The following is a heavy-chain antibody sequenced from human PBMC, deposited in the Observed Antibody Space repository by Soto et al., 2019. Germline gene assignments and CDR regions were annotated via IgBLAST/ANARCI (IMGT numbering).Heavy chain of an antibody. CDR1: VYTFTSYD. Sequence: ASLKVSCKASVYTFTSYDIHCVRQAPGQRLEWMGWINAGNGNTKYSQKFQGRVTITRDTSASTAYMELSSLRSEDTAVYYCARDSSLRKGMDVWGQGTT. CDR2: INAGNGNT. CDR3: ARDSSLRKGMDV. D-gene: IGHD4-17*01. J-gene: IGHJ6*02. V-gene: IGHV1-3*01.